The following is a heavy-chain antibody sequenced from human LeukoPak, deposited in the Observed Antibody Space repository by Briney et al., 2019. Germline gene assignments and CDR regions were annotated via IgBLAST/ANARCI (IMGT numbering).Heavy chain of an antibody. V-gene: IGHV3-30*02. CDR1: GFTFSSYG. D-gene: IGHD1-26*01. J-gene: IGHJ4*02. CDR3: ARMSGSHIDY. CDR2: IRYDGSNK. Sequence: GGSLRLSCAASGFTFSSYGMHWARQAPAKGREWVAFIRYDGSNKYYADSVKGRFTISRDNSKNTLYLQMNSLRAEDTAVYYCARMSGSHIDYWGQGTLVTVSS.